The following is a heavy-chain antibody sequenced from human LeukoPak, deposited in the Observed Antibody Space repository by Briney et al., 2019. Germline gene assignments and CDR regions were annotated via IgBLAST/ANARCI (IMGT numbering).Heavy chain of an antibody. CDR3: ARVMVGVPAAILAPFDY. V-gene: IGHV1-69*13. J-gene: IGHJ4*02. Sequence: SVKVSCKASGGTFSSYAISWVRQAPGQGLEWMGGIIPIFGTANYAQKFQGRVTITADESTSTAYMELSSLRSEDTAVYYCARVMVGVPAAILAPFDYWGQGTLVTVSS. D-gene: IGHD2-2*01. CDR1: GGTFSSYA. CDR2: IIPIFGTA.